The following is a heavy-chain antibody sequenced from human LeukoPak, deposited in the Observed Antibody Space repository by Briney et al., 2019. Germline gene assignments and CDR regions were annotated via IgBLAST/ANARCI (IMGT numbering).Heavy chain of an antibody. J-gene: IGHJ4*02. CDR3: ARDGTDYGDYVRCFDY. D-gene: IGHD4-17*01. Sequence: GRSLRLSCAASGFTFSSYAMHWVRQAPGKGLEWVAVISYDGSNKYYADSVKGRFTISRDNSKNTLYLEMNSLRAEDTAVYYCARDGTDYGDYVRCFDYWGQGTLVTVSS. V-gene: IGHV3-30*04. CDR1: GFTFSSYA. CDR2: ISYDGSNK.